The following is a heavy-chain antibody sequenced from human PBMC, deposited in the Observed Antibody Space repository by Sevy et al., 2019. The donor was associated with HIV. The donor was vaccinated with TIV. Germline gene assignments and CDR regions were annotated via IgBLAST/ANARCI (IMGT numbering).Heavy chain of an antibody. J-gene: IGHJ4*02. Sequence: GGSLRLSCTASGFTFGDYCMSWVRQAPGKRLEWVAFLKSDVYGGTVDHAASVRGRFVISRDDSKTIAYLQLNDLKTEDTGAYYCARLIAAESIFGYWGQGALVTVSS. V-gene: IGHV3-49*04. CDR2: LKSDVYGGTV. CDR3: ARLIAAESIFGY. CDR1: GFTFGDYC. D-gene: IGHD2-15*01.